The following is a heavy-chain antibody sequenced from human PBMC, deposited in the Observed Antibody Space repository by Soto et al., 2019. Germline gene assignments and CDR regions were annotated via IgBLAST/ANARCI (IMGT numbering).Heavy chain of an antibody. Sequence: QVQLVESGGGVVQPGRSLRLSCAASGFTFSSYGMHWVRQAPGKGLEWVAVIWYDGSNKYYADSVKGRFTISRDNSENTLYLQMNSLRAEDTAVYYCARESLRYFDWLGGSFFDYWGQGTLVTVSS. V-gene: IGHV3-33*01. CDR3: ARESLRYFDWLGGSFFDY. CDR1: GFTFSSYG. D-gene: IGHD3-9*01. CDR2: IWYDGSNK. J-gene: IGHJ4*02.